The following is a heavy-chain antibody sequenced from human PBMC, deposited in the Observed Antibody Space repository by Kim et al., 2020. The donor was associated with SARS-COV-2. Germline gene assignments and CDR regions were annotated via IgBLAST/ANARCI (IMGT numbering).Heavy chain of an antibody. D-gene: IGHD5-12*01. V-gene: IGHV4-39*01. Sequence: SETLSLTCSVSDGSISTSAFYWAWIRQSPGKGLEWIGSVHYSGTGDYNSNLKGRVDMSVDTSRNRFSLSLASVTAADTALYFCARHTRTEGVRLTVRLKRRLAAFDSWGQGILVTVSS. CDR3: ARHTRTEGVRLTVRLKRRLAAFDS. CDR2: VHYSGTG. J-gene: IGHJ4*02. CDR1: DGSISTSAFY.